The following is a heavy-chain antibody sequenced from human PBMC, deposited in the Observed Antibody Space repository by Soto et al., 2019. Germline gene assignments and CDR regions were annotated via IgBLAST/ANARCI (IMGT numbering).Heavy chain of an antibody. Sequence: QVQLVESGGGVVQPGRSLRLSCAASGFTFSSYGMHWVRQAPGKGLEWVAVIWYDGSNKYYADSVKGRFTISRDNSKNTLYLQMNSVRAEDTAVYYCARDCTNGVCYEGSDAFDIWGPGTMVTVSS. D-gene: IGHD2-8*01. J-gene: IGHJ3*02. CDR3: ARDCTNGVCYEGSDAFDI. V-gene: IGHV3-33*01. CDR2: IWYDGSNK. CDR1: GFTFSSYG.